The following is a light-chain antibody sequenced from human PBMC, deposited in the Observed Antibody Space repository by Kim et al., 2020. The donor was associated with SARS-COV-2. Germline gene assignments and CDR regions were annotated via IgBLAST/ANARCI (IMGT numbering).Light chain of an antibody. CDR3: QQFGNSPPYS. Sequence: SPGERATLSCRASQSISNNYLAWYQQKPGQAPRLLIYAASTRAAGIPDRFSGSGSGTDFTLTISRLEPEDFAVYYCQQFGNSPPYSFGRGTKLEI. V-gene: IGKV3-20*01. J-gene: IGKJ2*03. CDR2: AAS. CDR1: QSISNNY.